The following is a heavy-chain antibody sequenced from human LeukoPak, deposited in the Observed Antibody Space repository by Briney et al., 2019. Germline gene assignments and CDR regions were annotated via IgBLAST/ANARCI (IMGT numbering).Heavy chain of an antibody. CDR1: GGSISSYY. D-gene: IGHD6-13*01. V-gene: IGHV4-59*01. CDR2: MYYSGYT. J-gene: IGHJ4*02. CDR3: ARGVYIAAAQYGY. Sequence: SETLSLTCTVSGGSISSYYWSWIRQPPGKGLEWIGTMYYSGYTNYNPSLKSRVTISVDTYKNQFSLKLSSVTAADTAVYYCARGVYIAAAQYGYWGQGTLVTVSS.